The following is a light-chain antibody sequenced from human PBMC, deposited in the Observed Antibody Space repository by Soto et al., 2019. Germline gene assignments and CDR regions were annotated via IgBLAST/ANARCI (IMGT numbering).Light chain of an antibody. CDR1: QSISRW. CDR3: QQYSHYWT. CDR2: DAS. J-gene: IGKJ1*01. Sequence: DIQMTPSPSSLSASVGDRVTVTFRASQSISRWLAWFQQKPGKAPKLLIYDASNLESGVPSRFSGSGSGTEFTLTLRSLQPDDFATYYWQQYSHYWTFGQGTKVEIK. V-gene: IGKV1-5*01.